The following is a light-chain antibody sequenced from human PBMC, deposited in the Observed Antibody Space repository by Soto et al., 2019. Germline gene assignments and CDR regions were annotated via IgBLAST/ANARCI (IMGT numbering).Light chain of an antibody. Sequence: DIPMTHSPSTLSASVGDRVTLTCRASQSISSWLAWYQQKPGKAPKLLIYDVSSLESGVPSRFSGSGSGTEFTLTISSLQPDDSATYFCQQYNSYTWTFGQGTKV. CDR3: QQYNSYTWT. V-gene: IGKV1-5*01. CDR1: QSISSW. J-gene: IGKJ1*01. CDR2: DVS.